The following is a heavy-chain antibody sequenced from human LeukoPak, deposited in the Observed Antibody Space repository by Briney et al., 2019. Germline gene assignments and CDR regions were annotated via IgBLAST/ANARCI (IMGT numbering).Heavy chain of an antibody. CDR3: AREEDNCFDY. D-gene: IGHD5-24*01. V-gene: IGHV3-48*04. CDR2: ISSSGSTI. J-gene: IGHJ4*02. CDR1: GFTFSSYW. Sequence: GGSLRLSCAASGFTFSSYWMSWVRQAPGKGLEWVSYISSSGSTIYYADSVKGRFTISRDNAKNSLYLQMNSLRAEDTAVYYCAREEDNCFDYWGQGTLVTVSS.